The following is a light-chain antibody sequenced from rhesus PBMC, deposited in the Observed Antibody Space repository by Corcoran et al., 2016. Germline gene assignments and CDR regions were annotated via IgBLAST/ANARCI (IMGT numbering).Light chain of an antibody. Sequence: DIRMTQSPSSLSASVGDTVTITCRASQSISGWLAWYPQKPGKAPKLLIYKASTLQSGVPSRFSGRGSGTDFTLTISSLQSEDFGAYYCQQYTSSPPTFGQGTKVEIK. CDR1: QSISGW. J-gene: IGKJ1*01. CDR2: KAS. V-gene: IGKV1-22*01. CDR3: QQYTSSPPT.